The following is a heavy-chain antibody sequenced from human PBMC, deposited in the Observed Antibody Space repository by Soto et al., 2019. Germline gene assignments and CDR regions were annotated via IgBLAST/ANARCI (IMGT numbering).Heavy chain of an antibody. CDR2: IFYTGTT. V-gene: IGHV4-39*01. CDR1: GGSVSSGSYS. CDR3: ARHLGSGCPQDY. J-gene: IGHJ4*02. D-gene: IGHD6-19*01. Sequence: SETLSLTCTVSGGSVSSGSYSWGWLRQTPGKGLEWIGSIFYTGTTYYSPSLRSRVTISLDTSKNQFSLNLGSVAATDTALYYCARHLGSGCPQDYWGQGTLVTVPS.